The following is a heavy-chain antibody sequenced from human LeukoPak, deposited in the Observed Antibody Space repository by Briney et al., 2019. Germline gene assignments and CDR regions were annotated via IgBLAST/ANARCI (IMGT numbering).Heavy chain of an antibody. CDR2: ISSSVTTV. CDR1: GFTFSSYN. V-gene: IGHV3-48*04. Sequence: PGGSLSLSCAASGFTFSSYNMNWVRQAPGKGLEWVSHISSSVTTVYYADSVRGRFTLSRDNAKNSVSLQMNSLRAEDTAVYYCARDKRKGIVGSTKSYFDYWGQGTLVTVSS. J-gene: IGHJ4*02. D-gene: IGHD1-26*01. CDR3: ARDKRKGIVGSTKSYFDY.